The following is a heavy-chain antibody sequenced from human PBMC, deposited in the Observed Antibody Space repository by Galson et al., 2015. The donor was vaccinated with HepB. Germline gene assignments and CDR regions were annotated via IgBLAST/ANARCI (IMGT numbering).Heavy chain of an antibody. Sequence: ETLSLTCTVSGGSINSNFYYWGWVRQPPGRGLEWIGSIYYSGNTYYNPSLKSRVSISIDTSTNQFSLRLRSVTAADTAVYFCAGLPYYFDYWGQGTLVAVSS. CDR1: GGSINSNFYY. CDR3: AGLPYYFDY. CDR2: IYYSGNT. V-gene: IGHV4-39*01. D-gene: IGHD5-12*01. J-gene: IGHJ4*02.